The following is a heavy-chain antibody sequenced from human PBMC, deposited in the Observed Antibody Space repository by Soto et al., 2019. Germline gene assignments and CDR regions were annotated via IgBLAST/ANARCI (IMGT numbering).Heavy chain of an antibody. CDR3: ARDRGHDAPMDV. CDR1: GFTFSGYG. D-gene: IGHD3-10*01. CDR2: IWHDGKNK. J-gene: IGHJ6*02. V-gene: IGHV3-33*01. Sequence: QVQLVESGGGVVQPGRSLRLSCAASGFTFSGYGMHWVRQAPGKGLEWVAVIWHDGKNKYYADSVKCRFTISRDNSMNPLYLQMNSLGAEDTAVYYCARDRGHDAPMDVWGQGTTVTVSS.